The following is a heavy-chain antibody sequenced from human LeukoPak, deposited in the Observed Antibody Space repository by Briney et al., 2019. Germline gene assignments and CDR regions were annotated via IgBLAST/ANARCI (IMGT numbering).Heavy chain of an antibody. CDR3: ASSMVRGLTLRS. V-gene: IGHV4-59*08. CDR1: GGSISSYY. Sequence: SETLSLTCTVSGGSISSYYWSWIRQPPGKGLEWIGDIYYSGSTSYNPSLKSRVTISVDTSKNQFSLKLSSVTAADAAVYYCASSMVRGLTLRSWGQGTLVTVSS. D-gene: IGHD3-10*01. J-gene: IGHJ4*02. CDR2: IYYSGST.